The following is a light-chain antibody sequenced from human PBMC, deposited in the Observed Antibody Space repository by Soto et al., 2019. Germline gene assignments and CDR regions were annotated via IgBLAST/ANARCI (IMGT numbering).Light chain of an antibody. J-gene: IGKJ4*01. V-gene: IGKV3-11*01. Sequence: EIVMTQSPATLSLSPGERATLSCRASQSVTVNLAWFQQKPGQAPRLLIAHASQRAAGIPARFAGSGSGTDFTLTISSLEPEDFAVYYCQERSRWPRGTFGGGTKVEI. CDR3: QERSRWPRGT. CDR1: QSVTVN. CDR2: HAS.